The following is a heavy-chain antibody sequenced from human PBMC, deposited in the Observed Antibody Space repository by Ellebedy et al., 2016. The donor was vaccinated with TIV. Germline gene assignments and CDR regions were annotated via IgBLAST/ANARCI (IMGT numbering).Heavy chain of an antibody. J-gene: IGHJ3*02. Sequence: PGGSLRLSCAASGFTFDDYAMHWVRQAPGKGLEWVSGISWNSGSIGYADSVKGRFTISRDNAKNSLYLQMNSLRAEDTALYYCAKERIPSGIAVADAFDIWGQGTMVTVSS. CDR3: AKERIPSGIAVADAFDI. V-gene: IGHV3-9*01. D-gene: IGHD6-19*01. CDR2: ISWNSGSI. CDR1: GFTFDDYA.